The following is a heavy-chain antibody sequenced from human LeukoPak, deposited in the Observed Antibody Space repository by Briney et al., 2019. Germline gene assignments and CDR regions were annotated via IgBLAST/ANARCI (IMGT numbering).Heavy chain of an antibody. Sequence: PSETLSLTCDVYGGSFSGYYWSWIRQPPGKGLEWIGEINHSGSTNYNPSLKSRVTISVDTSKNQFSLKLSSVTAADTAVYYCASNQGPRYYYYGMDVWGQGTTVTVSS. J-gene: IGHJ6*02. CDR3: ASNQGPRYYYYGMDV. CDR2: INHSGST. CDR1: GGSFSGYY. V-gene: IGHV4-34*01.